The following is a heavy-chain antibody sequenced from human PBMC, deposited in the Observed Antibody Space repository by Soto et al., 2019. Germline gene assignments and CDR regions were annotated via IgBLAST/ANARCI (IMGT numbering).Heavy chain of an antibody. CDR1: GDSVSSNSAA. Sequence: QTLSLTCVISGDSVSSNSAAWNWIRQSPSRGLEWLGRTYYRSKWYNDYAVSVKSRITINPDTSKNQFSLQLNSVTPEHTAVYYCARDLIAAAGRGSVHYYGMDVWGQGTTVTVSS. CDR2: TYYRSKWYN. CDR3: ARDLIAAAGRGSVHYYGMDV. J-gene: IGHJ6*02. V-gene: IGHV6-1*01. D-gene: IGHD6-13*01.